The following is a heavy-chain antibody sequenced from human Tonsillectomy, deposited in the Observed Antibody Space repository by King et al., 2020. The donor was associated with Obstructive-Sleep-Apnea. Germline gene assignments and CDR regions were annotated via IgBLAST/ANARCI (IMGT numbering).Heavy chain of an antibody. CDR1: GFTFSSYS. CDR2: ISSSSSTI. D-gene: IGHD6-19*01. Sequence: VQLVESGGGLVQPGGSLRLSCAASGFTFSSYSMNWVRQAPGKGLEWVSYISSSSSTIYYADSVNGRFTISRDNAKNSLYLQMNSLRAEDTAVYYCARDGKLYSSGWQVDYWGQGTLVTVSS. V-gene: IGHV3-48*04. CDR3: ARDGKLYSSGWQVDY. J-gene: IGHJ4*02.